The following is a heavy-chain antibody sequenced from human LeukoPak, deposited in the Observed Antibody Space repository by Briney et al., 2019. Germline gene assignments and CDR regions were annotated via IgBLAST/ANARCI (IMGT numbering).Heavy chain of an antibody. CDR2: ISAYNGNI. V-gene: IGHV1-18*01. CDR3: ARDILSGYVGLIDY. CDR1: GYTFTSYG. D-gene: IGHD3-9*01. J-gene: IGHJ4*02. Sequence: GASVKVSCKASGYTFTSYGISWVRQAPGQGLEWMGWISAYNGNINYARKLQGRVTMTTDTSTSAAYMELRSLTTDDTAVYYCARDILSGYVGLIDYWGQGTLVTVSS.